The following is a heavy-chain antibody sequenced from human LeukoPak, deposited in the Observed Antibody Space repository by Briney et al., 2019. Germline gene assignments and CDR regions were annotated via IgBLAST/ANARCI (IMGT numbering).Heavy chain of an antibody. Sequence: ASVKVSCKASGYTFNSYGISWVRQAHGQGLEWMGWISAYNGNTNYAQKLQGRVTMTTDTSTSTAYMELRSLRSDDTAVYYCARYYGSGSYSRSCDYWGQGTLVTVSS. CDR3: ARYYGSGSYSRSCDY. D-gene: IGHD3-10*01. J-gene: IGHJ4*02. V-gene: IGHV1-18*01. CDR1: GYTFNSYG. CDR2: ISAYNGNT.